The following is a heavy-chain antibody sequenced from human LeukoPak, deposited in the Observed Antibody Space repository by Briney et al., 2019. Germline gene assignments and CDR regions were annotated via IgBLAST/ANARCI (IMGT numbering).Heavy chain of an antibody. CDR1: GFTFSSYE. Sequence: GGSLRLSCAASGFTFSSYEMNWVRQAPGKGLEWVSYISSSGSTRYYADSVEGRFTISRDNSKNTLYLQVNSLRAEDTAVYYCARDRMGAILYFDSWGQGTLVTVSS. CDR3: ARDRMGAILYFDS. J-gene: IGHJ4*02. CDR2: ISSSGSTR. D-gene: IGHD1-26*01. V-gene: IGHV3-48*03.